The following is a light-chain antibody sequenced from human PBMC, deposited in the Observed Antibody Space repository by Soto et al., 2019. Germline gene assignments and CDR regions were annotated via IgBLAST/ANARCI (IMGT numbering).Light chain of an antibody. Sequence: EIVMTQSPATLSVSPGERATLSCRASQSLSSNLAWYQQKPGQAPRLLIYGASTRATGIPARFSGSGSGTEFTLTISSLQSEDFAVYYCQQYNNWPPAYTFGQGNKLEIK. J-gene: IGKJ2*01. CDR2: GAS. CDR1: QSLSSN. CDR3: QQYNNWPPAYT. V-gene: IGKV3-15*01.